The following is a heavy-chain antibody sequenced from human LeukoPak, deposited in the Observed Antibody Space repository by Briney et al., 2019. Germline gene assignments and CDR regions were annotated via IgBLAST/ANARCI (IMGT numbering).Heavy chain of an antibody. CDR3: ARGLSSYDILTGYYVYYFDY. J-gene: IGHJ4*02. Sequence: PGRSLRLSCAASGFTFSNYGMHWVRQAPGKGLEWVAVIWYDGSNKYYADSVKGRFTISRDNSKNTLYLQMNSLRAEDTAVYYCARGLSSYDILTGYYVYYFDYWGQGTLVTVSS. CDR1: GFTFSNYG. CDR2: IWYDGSNK. D-gene: IGHD3-9*01. V-gene: IGHV3-33*01.